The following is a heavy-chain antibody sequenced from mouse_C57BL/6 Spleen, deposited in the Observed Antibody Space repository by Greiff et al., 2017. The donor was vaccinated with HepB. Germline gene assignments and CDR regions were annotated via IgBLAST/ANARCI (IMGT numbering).Heavy chain of an antibody. V-gene: IGHV1-15*01. Sequence: VQLQQSGAELVRPGASVTLSCKASGYTFTDYEMHWVKQTPVHGLEWIGAIDPETGGTAYNQKFKGKAILTADKSSSTAYMELRSLTSEDSAVYYCTRKYYYGSSHYYAMDYWGQGTSVTVSS. CDR3: TRKYYYGSSHYYAMDY. CDR1: GYTFTDYE. J-gene: IGHJ4*01. CDR2: IDPETGGT. D-gene: IGHD1-1*01.